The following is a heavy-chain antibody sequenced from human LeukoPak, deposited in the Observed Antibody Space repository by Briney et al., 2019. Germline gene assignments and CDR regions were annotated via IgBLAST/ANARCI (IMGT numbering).Heavy chain of an antibody. Sequence: SETLSLTCTVSGGSISSSSYYWGWIRQPPGKGLEWIGSIYYSGSTYYNPSLKSRVTISVDTSKNQFSLKPSSVTAADTAVYYCAIQGDFDYWGQGTLVTVSS. CDR1: GGSISSSSYY. D-gene: IGHD3-10*01. V-gene: IGHV4-39*01. CDR2: IYYSGST. CDR3: AIQGDFDY. J-gene: IGHJ4*02.